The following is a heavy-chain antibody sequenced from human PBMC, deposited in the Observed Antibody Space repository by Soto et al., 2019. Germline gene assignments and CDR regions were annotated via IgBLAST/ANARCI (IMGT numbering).Heavy chain of an antibody. Sequence: ASVKVSCKASGYTFTSYAMHWVRQAPGQRLEWMGWINAGNGNTKYSQKFQGRVTITRDTSASTAYMELSSLRSEDTAVYYCARAPPIYYYDSSGYFDYWGQGTLVTSPQ. CDR3: ARAPPIYYYDSSGYFDY. CDR1: GYTFTSYA. D-gene: IGHD3-22*01. V-gene: IGHV1-3*01. J-gene: IGHJ4*02. CDR2: INAGNGNT.